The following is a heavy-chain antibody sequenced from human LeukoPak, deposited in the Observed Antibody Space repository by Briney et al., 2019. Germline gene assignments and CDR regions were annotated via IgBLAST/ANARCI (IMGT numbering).Heavy chain of an antibody. J-gene: IGHJ4*02. Sequence: GGSLRLSCAASGFTFSSYEMSWVRQAPGKGLEWVANIKQDGSEKYYVDSVKGRFTISRDNAKNSLYLQMNSLRAEDTAVYYCARDARMYSSSWMYLDYWGQGTLVTVSS. CDR3: ARDARMYSSSWMYLDY. CDR2: IKQDGSEK. D-gene: IGHD6-13*01. V-gene: IGHV3-7*01. CDR1: GFTFSSYE.